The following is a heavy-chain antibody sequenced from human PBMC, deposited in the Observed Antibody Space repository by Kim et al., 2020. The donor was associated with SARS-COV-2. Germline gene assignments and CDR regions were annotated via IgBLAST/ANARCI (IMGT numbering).Heavy chain of an antibody. CDR3: TRAAYASGPGVDY. J-gene: IGHJ4*02. Sequence: YAAAVKARYTTPKDDSKNFAYLQMNSLKTEDTAVYYCTRAAYASGPGVDYWGQGTLVTVSS. D-gene: IGHD6-25*01. V-gene: IGHV3-49*02.